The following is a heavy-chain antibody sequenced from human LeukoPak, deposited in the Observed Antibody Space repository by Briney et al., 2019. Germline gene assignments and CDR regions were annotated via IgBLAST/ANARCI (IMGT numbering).Heavy chain of an antibody. J-gene: IGHJ4*02. CDR3: ARYRRFLEWLPYYFDY. Sequence: SETLSLTCTVSGYSISSGYYWGLIRQPPGKGLEWVGSIYHGGSAYYNPSLKSRVTISVDTSKNKLSLKLSSVTAADTAVYYCARYRRFLEWLPYYFDYWGQGTLVTVSS. CDR1: GYSISSGYY. CDR2: IYHGGSA. D-gene: IGHD3-3*01. V-gene: IGHV4-38-2*02.